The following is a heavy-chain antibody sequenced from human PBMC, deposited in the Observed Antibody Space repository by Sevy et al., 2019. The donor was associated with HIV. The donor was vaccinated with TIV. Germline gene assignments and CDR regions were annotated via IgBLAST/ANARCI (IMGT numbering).Heavy chain of an antibody. J-gene: IGHJ6*02. CDR1: GGSISSYY. Sequence: SETLSLTCTVSGGSISSYYWSWIRQPAGKGLEWIGRIYTRGSTNYNPSLKSRVTMSVATSKNQFSLKLGSVTAADTAVYYCARVGPTYYYGSGSYSAGYYYGMDVWGQGTTVTVSS. CDR3: ARVGPTYYYGSGSYSAGYYYGMDV. D-gene: IGHD3-10*01. CDR2: IYTRGST. V-gene: IGHV4-4*07.